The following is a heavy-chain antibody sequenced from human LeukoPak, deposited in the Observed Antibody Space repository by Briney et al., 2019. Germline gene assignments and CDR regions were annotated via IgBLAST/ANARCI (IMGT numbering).Heavy chain of an antibody. V-gene: IGHV1-2*02. CDR1: GYTFTGYY. J-gene: IGHJ4*02. CDR3: ARERTLTSCYDY. Sequence: ASVKVSCKASGYTFTGYYMHWVRQAPGQGLEWMGWINPNSGGTNYAQKFQGRVAMTRDTSISTAYMELSRLRSDDTAVYYCARERTLTSCYDYWGQGTLVTVSS. CDR2: INPNSGGT. D-gene: IGHD2-15*01.